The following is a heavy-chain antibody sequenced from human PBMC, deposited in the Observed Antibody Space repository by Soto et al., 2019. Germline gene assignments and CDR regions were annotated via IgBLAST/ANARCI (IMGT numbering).Heavy chain of an antibody. D-gene: IGHD5-18*01. V-gene: IGHV3-30*03. CDR1: GFTFSNYG. CDR3: GICLRKADPATTPGAL. CDR2: ISFDGSNK. J-gene: IGHJ4*02. Sequence: QVELVESGGGVVQPGGSLRLSCAASGFTFSNYGLHWVRQAPGKGLEWAAVISFDGSNKYYADSMKGRFPVSRDNSKNTLYLQMTRLRPEHTAMHYCGICLRKADPATTPGALWGQGNLVTVPS.